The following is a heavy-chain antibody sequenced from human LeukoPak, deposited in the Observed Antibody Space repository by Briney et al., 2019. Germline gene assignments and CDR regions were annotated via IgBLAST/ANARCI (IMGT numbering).Heavy chain of an antibody. CDR1: GGSIYTYY. J-gene: IGHJ3*02. CDR2: VYYSGTT. Sequence: SETLSLTSSVSGGSIYTYYWTWIRQPPGQELKWIGNVYYSGTTYYHPSLKSRLTISVDTSKTQFSLKLNSVTAADTAVYFCARVWGGGSYLGALDIWVGGTVVTVSS. CDR3: ARVWGGGSYLGALDI. V-gene: IGHV4-59*13. D-gene: IGHD2-15*01.